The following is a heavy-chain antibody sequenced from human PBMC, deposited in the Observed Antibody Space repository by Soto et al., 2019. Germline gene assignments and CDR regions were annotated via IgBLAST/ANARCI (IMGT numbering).Heavy chain of an antibody. CDR1: GGSFSGYY. CDR3: ARDKIRGQQLARGGTDY. D-gene: IGHD6-13*01. J-gene: IGHJ4*02. Sequence: PSETLSLTCAVYGGSFSGYYWTWIRQPPGTGLEWIGEINHSGSTNYNPSLKSRVTISVDTSKNQFSLKLSSVTAADTAVYYCARDKIRGQQLARGGTDYWGQGTLVTVSS. V-gene: IGHV4-34*01. CDR2: INHSGST.